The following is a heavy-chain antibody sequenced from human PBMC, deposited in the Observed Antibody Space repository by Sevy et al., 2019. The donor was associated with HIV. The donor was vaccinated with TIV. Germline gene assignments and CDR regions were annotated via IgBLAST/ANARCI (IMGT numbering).Heavy chain of an antibody. CDR3: ARDVQGEGIRPGDLDY. CDR1: GFTFSHYG. CDR2: IWNDGSNK. J-gene: IGHJ4*02. Sequence: GGSLRLSCAASGFTFSHYGMQWVRQAPGKGLEWVALIWNDGSNKYYADSVKGRFTTSRDNSSNTLFLQMNSLRAEDTAVYYCARDVQGEGIRPGDLDYWGQGTLVTVSS. D-gene: IGHD3-16*01. V-gene: IGHV3-33*01.